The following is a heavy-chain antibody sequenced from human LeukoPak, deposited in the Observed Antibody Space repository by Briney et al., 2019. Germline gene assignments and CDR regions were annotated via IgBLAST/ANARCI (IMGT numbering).Heavy chain of an antibody. D-gene: IGHD1-26*01. J-gene: IGHJ4*02. CDR1: AFSLNAYN. CDR3: VRDRGTYRPIDY. V-gene: IGHV3-21*04. CDR2: ISYTGTYI. Sequence: GGSLRLSCAASAFSLNAYNMNWVRQAPGKGLEWVSSISYTGTYIYYADSVKGRFTISRGNAQNSLYLQMNSLRAEDTAIYYCVRDRGTYRPIDYWGQGTLVTVSS.